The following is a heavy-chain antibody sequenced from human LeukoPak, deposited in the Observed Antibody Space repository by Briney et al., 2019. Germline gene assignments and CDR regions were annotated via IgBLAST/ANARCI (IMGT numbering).Heavy chain of an antibody. CDR2: IYYSGST. CDR1: GGSISSYY. V-gene: IGHV4-59*08. Sequence: SETLSLTCTVSGGSISSYYWNWIRQPPGKGLEWIGYIYYSGSTNYNPSLKSRVTISVDTSKKQFSLKLSSVTAADTAVYYCARGRAQLVGYYFDYWGQGTLVTVSS. D-gene: IGHD6-6*01. CDR3: ARGRAQLVGYYFDY. J-gene: IGHJ4*02.